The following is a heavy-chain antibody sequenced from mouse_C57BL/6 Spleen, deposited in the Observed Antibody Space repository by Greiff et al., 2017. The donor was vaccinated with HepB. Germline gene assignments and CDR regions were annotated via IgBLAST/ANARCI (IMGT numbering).Heavy chain of an antibody. CDR1: GYTFTDYE. J-gene: IGHJ2*01. CDR2: IDPETGGT. Sequence: QVQLQQSGAELVRPGASVTLSCKASGYTFTDYEMHWVKQTPVHGLEWIGAIDPETGGTAYNQKFKGKAILTADKSSSTAYMELRSLTSEDSAVYYCTRWASVPRGYWGQGTTLTVSS. CDR3: TRWASVPRGY. V-gene: IGHV1-15*01. D-gene: IGHD5-1*01.